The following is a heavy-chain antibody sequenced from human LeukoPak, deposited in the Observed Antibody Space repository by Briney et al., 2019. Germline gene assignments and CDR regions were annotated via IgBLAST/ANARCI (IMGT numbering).Heavy chain of an antibody. D-gene: IGHD3-9*01. J-gene: IGHJ4*02. V-gene: IGHV3-53*01. CDR1: GFTVSSNY. CDR3: ARRAYDILTGRED. Sequence: GGSLRLSCAASGFTVSSNYMSWVRQAPGKGLEWVSVIYSGGSTYYADSVKGRFTISRDNSKNTLYLQMNSLRAEDTAAYYCARRAYDILTGREDWGQGTLVTVSS. CDR2: IYSGGST.